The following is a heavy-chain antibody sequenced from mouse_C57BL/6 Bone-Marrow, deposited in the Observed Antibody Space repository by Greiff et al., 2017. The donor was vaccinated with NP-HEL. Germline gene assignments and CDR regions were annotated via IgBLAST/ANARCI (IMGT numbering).Heavy chain of an antibody. J-gene: IGHJ2*01. CDR3: TRGDYYGPYYFDY. V-gene: IGHV1-15*01. CDR1: GYTFTDYE. CDR2: IDPETGGT. Sequence: VQLQQSGAELVRPGASVTLSCKASGYTFTDYEMHWVKQTPVHGLEWIGAIDPETGGTAYNQKFKGKAILTADKSSSTAYMELRSLTSEDSAVYYWTRGDYYGPYYFDYWGQGTTLTVSS. D-gene: IGHD1-1*01.